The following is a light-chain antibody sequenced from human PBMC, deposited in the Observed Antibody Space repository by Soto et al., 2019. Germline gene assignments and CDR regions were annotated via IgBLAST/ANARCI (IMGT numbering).Light chain of an antibody. CDR2: RNT. CDR3: QSYDSSLVV. V-gene: IGLV1-40*01. J-gene: IGLJ2*01. Sequence: QSVLTQPPSVSGAPGQRVNISCTGSSSNIGAGYDVHWYQQLPGTAPKLLISRNTNRPSGVPDRFSGSKSGTSASLAITGLQAEDEADYYCQSYDSSLVVFGGGTKLTVL. CDR1: SSNIGAGYD.